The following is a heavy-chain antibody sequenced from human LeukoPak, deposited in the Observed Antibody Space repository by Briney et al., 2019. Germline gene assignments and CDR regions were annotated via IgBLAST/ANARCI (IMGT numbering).Heavy chain of an antibody. CDR1: GFTFSSYA. Sequence: GGSLRLSCAASGFTFSSYAMSWVRQAPGKGLEWVSGISWNSGSIGYADSVKGRFTISRDNAKNSLYLQMNSLRGEDTALYYCAKDLVDTAMGALDYWGQGTLVTVSS. CDR3: AKDLVDTAMGALDY. J-gene: IGHJ4*02. V-gene: IGHV3-9*01. CDR2: ISWNSGSI. D-gene: IGHD5-18*01.